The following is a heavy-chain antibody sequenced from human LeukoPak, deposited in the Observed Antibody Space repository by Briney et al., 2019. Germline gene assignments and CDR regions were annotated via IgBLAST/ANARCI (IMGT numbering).Heavy chain of an antibody. Sequence: SETQSLTCTVSGYSISSGYYWGWIRQPPGKGLEWIGIIYHSGRTDYNPSLKSRVTISEDTSKNQFSLKLSSVTAADTAVYYCARYKGIAAAGPRGYFDYWGQGTLVTVSS. CDR2: IYHSGRT. CDR3: ARYKGIAAAGPRGYFDY. V-gene: IGHV4-38-2*02. J-gene: IGHJ4*02. D-gene: IGHD6-13*01. CDR1: GYSISSGYY.